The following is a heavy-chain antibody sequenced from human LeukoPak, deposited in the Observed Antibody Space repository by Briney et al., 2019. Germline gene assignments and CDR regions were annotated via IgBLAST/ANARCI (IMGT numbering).Heavy chain of an antibody. D-gene: IGHD2/OR15-2a*01. CDR1: GYSFTDYD. V-gene: IGHV1-8*01. CDR2: MNPKTDNT. Sequence: ASVKVSCKTSGYSFTDYDIHWVRQATGQGLEWMGWMNPKTDNTEYAQKFQGRVTPTWTTSISTAYMELSSLKSEDTAVYFCARSGPISLRFWGQGTLVTVSS. J-gene: IGHJ4*02. CDR3: ARSGPISLRF.